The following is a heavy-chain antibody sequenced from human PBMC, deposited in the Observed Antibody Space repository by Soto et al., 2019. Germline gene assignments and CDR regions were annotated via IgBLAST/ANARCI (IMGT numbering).Heavy chain of an antibody. D-gene: IGHD3-3*01. CDR2: IWYDGSNK. CDR1: IFTLSSYV. V-gene: IGHV3-33*01. J-gene: IGHJ4*02. Sequence: PGWCVRQSGAAAIFTLSSYVVRWVRQAPGKGMEWVAVIWYDGSNKYYADSVKGRLTISRDNSKNTLYLQMNRMRAEDTVVYYCATALRHRPSQFDYWGQGT. CDR3: ATALRHRPSQFDY.